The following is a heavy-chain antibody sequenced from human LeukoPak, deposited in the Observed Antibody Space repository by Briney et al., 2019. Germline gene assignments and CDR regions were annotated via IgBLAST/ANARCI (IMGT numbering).Heavy chain of an antibody. Sequence: PGGSLRLSCTASGFSLSKYAMSWVRQAPGKGPEWVSSISGSAGGAYYADSVKGRFTISRDNSKNTLYLQMHSLRADDTAVYYCATEYHCTYWGQGTLVTVSS. V-gene: IGHV3-23*01. CDR3: ATEYHCTY. CDR2: ISGSAGGA. J-gene: IGHJ4*02. CDR1: GFSLSKYA. D-gene: IGHD2-8*01.